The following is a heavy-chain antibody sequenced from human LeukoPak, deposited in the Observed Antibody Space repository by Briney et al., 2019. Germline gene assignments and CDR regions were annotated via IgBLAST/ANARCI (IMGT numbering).Heavy chain of an antibody. CDR2: IRYDASNK. V-gene: IGHV3-30*02. D-gene: IGHD3-22*01. CDR3: AREQPYYYDSSGTALMAEIKYYFDY. CDR1: GFTFSSYD. Sequence: PGGSLRLSCAASGFTFSSYDMHWVRQAPGKGLEWVAFIRYDASNKYYADSVKGRFTISRDNSKNSLYLQMNSLRAEDTGVYYCAREQPYYYDSSGTALMAEIKYYFDYWGQGTLVTVSS. J-gene: IGHJ4*02.